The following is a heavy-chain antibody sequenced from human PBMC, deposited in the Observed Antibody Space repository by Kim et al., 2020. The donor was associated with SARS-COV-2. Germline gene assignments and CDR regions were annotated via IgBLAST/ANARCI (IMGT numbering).Heavy chain of an antibody. CDR2: ISGSGDTT. CDR3: AKDLLYVAGTFGDYFDY. J-gene: IGHJ4*02. CDR1: GFSFSSYA. Sequence: GGSLRLSCAASGFSFSSYAMTWVRQAPGKGLEWVSDISGSGDTTHYADSVKGRFTISRDNSKSTVYMQMNSLRAEDTAVYYCAKDLLYVAGTFGDYFDYWGQGTLVTVSS. V-gene: IGHV3-23*01. D-gene: IGHD1-1*01.